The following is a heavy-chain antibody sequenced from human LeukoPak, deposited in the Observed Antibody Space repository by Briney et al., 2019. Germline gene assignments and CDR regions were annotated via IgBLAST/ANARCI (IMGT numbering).Heavy chain of an antibody. J-gene: IGHJ5*02. V-gene: IGHV1-69-2*01. CDR1: GYTRTDYY. CDR3: ATGVSSSSGYNWFDP. CDR2: VDPEDGEA. Sequence: ATAKISCKVSGYTRTDYYMHGGQQAPGKGLEWMGLVDPEDGEAIYAEKFQGRVTITADTSPDTAYMELSSLSSEDTAVYYCATGVSSSSGYNWFDPWGQGTLVTVSS. D-gene: IGHD6-6*01.